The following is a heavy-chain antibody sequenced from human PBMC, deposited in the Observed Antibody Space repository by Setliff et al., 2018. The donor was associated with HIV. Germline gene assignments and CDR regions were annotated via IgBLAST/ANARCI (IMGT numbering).Heavy chain of an antibody. CDR3: SRGIVQRQWLRSLIFYDHYMDV. Sequence: PSETLSLTCAVSGYSINSGYCWGWFRQPPGRGLECIREINHSGGHNYNPSLKSRGTISADTSKHQFSRKRRSVTAGDTVMYYCSRGIVQRQWLRSLIFYDHYMDVWANGMTVTVSA. CDR2: INHSGGH. D-gene: IGHD5-12*01. J-gene: IGHJ6*04. V-gene: IGHV4-38-2*01. CDR1: GYSINSGYC.